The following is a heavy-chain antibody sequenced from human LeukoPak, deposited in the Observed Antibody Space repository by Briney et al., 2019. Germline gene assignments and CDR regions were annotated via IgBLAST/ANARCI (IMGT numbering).Heavy chain of an antibody. J-gene: IGHJ5*02. CDR1: GYTFTGYY. CDR3: ARASLPAAFVNWFDP. CDR2: INPNSGGT. V-gene: IGHV1-2*02. Sequence: ASVKVSCKASGYTFTGYYMHWVRQAPGQGLEWMGWINPNSGGTNYAQKFQGRVTMTRDTSISTAYMELSRLRSDDTAVYYCARASLPAAFVNWFDPWGQGTLVTVSS. D-gene: IGHD2-2*01.